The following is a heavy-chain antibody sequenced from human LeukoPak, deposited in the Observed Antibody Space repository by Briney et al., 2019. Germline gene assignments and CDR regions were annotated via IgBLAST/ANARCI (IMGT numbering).Heavy chain of an antibody. V-gene: IGHV3-23*01. CDR2: VIDYGGTT. CDR1: GFTFNSYA. D-gene: IGHD3-10*01. J-gene: IGHJ4*02. CDR3: AKELHGSGNYAFDY. Sequence: GGSLRLSCAASGFTFNSYAMSWVRQAPGKGLEWVSTVIDYGGTTYYADSVKGRFTISRDNSKNTLYLQMNSLSPEDAAVYFCAKELHGSGNYAFDYWGQGTLVTVSS.